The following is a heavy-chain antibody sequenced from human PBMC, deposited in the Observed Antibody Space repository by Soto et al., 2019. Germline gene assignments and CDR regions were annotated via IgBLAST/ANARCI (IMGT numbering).Heavy chain of an antibody. CDR1: GYTFTSSG. V-gene: IGHV1-18*04. CDR2: ISAYNGDT. J-gene: IGHJ5*02. D-gene: IGHD6-6*01. CDR3: ARDQEYSTSGLYWFDL. Sequence: ASVKVSCTASGYTFTSSGITWVRQAPGQGLEWMGWISAYNGDTNYAPRLQGRVTMTTDTSTSTVYMELKSLKSDDTAVYYCARDQEYSTSGLYWFDLWGQGTLVTV.